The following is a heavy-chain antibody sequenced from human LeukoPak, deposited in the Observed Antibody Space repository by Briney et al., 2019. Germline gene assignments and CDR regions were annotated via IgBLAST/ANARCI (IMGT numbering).Heavy chain of an antibody. V-gene: IGHV4-39*01. J-gene: IGHJ4*02. CDR2: IYYSGST. CDR1: GGSISSSSYY. CDR3: ARLYYDILTGYRPIDY. D-gene: IGHD3-9*01. Sequence: SETLSLTCTASGGSISSSSYYWGWIRQPPGKGLEWIGSIYYSGSTYYNPSLKSRVTISVDTSKNQFSLKLSSVTAADTAVYYCARLYYDILTGYRPIDYWGQGTLVTVSS.